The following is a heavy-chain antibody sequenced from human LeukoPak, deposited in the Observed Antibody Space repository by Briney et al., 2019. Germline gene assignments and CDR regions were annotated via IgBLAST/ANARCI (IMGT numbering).Heavy chain of an antibody. CDR2: LYSGSDT. J-gene: IGHJ2*01. Sequence: GGSLRLSCAASGFTVSTNYMNWVRQAPGKGLEWVSILYSGSDTYYADSVKGRFTISRDDSRNTLFLHMNSLKAEDTAIYYCARVGDHFHWFLDLWGRGTLVAASS. V-gene: IGHV3-53*01. CDR1: GFTVSTNY. D-gene: IGHD2-21*01. CDR3: ARVGDHFHWFLDL.